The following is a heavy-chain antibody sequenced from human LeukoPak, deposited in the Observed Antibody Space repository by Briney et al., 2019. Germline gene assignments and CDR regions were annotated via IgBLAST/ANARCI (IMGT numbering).Heavy chain of an antibody. D-gene: IGHD3-10*01. J-gene: IGHJ4*02. V-gene: IGHV4-34*01. CDR1: GGSFSGYY. CDR3: ARGRRVRILWFGELLDY. Sequence: PSETLSLTCAVYGGSFSGYYWSWIRQPPGKGLEWIAEINHSRSTNYNPYLKSRVTISVDTSKDQFSLKLSSVTAADTAVYYWARGRRVRILWFGELLDYWGQGTLVTVSS. CDR2: INHSRST.